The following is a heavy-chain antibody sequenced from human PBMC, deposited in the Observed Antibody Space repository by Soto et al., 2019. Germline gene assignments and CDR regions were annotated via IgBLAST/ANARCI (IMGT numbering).Heavy chain of an antibody. J-gene: IGHJ4*02. CDR3: VRGNYEKSIDS. Sequence: EVQLVESGGGLVQPGGSLRLSFAASGFTFSSYSMNWVRQAPGKGLAWISYISASTTTIYYADSVQGRFTISRDNAKNSLFLQMDSLRAEDSAIYYCVRGNYEKSIDSWGQGVLVTVSS. CDR2: ISASTTTI. V-gene: IGHV3-48*01. CDR1: GFTFSSYS. D-gene: IGHD3-22*01.